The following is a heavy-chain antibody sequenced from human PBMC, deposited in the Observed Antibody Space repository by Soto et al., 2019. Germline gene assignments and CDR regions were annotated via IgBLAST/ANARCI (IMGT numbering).Heavy chain of an antibody. CDR1: GFTFSSYW. CDR2: INSDGSST. D-gene: IGHD3-10*01. J-gene: IGHJ4*02. CDR3: ARVPLWFGEKTDY. V-gene: IGHV3-74*01. Sequence: AASGFTFSSYWMHWVRQAPGTGLVWVSRINSDGSSTSYADSVKGRVTSSRDNAKNTLYLQMNSLRAEDTAVYYCARVPLWFGEKTDYWGQGTLVTVSS.